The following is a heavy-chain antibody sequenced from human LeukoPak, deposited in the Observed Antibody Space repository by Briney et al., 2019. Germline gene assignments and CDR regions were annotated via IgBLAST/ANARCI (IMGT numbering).Heavy chain of an antibody. J-gene: IGHJ4*02. D-gene: IGHD1-26*01. Sequence: ASLRLSCAASGFTFSSYAMSWVRHAPGKGLEWVSAISGSGGSTYYADSVKGRFTISRDNYKNTLYLQKNSLRAEDTAVYYCAKGGIVGATTGGDIDYWGQGTLVTVSS. V-gene: IGHV3-23*01. CDR1: GFTFSSYA. CDR3: AKGGIVGATTGGDIDY. CDR2: ISGSGGST.